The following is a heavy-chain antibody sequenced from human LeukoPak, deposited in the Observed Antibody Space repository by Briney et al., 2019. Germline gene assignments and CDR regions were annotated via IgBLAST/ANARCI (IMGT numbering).Heavy chain of an antibody. D-gene: IGHD3-3*01. CDR2: IYPGDSDT. J-gene: IGHJ4*02. CDR3: ARRYYDFWSGYQTTYYFDY. V-gene: IGHV5-51*01. Sequence: GESLKISCKGSGYSFTSYWIGWVRQLPGKGLEWMGIIYPGDSDTRYSPSFQGQVTISADKSISTAYLQWSSLKASDTAMYYCARRYYDFWSGYQTTYYFDYWGQGTLVTVSS. CDR1: GYSFTSYW.